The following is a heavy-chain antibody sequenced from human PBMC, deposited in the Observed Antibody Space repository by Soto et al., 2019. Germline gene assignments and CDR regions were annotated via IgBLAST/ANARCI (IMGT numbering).Heavy chain of an antibody. V-gene: IGHV6-1*01. CDR3: AREPDRGVAGSPFDY. J-gene: IGHJ4*02. CDR2: TYYRSKWYD. CDR1: GDSVSSYSAA. Sequence: SQTLSLPCAISGDSVSSYSAAWNWFRQSPSRGLEWLGRTYYRSKWYDDYAVSVKSRIIINPDASKNQFSLQLNSVTPEDTAVYYCAREPDRGVAGSPFDYWGQGTLVTVSS. D-gene: IGHD6-19*01.